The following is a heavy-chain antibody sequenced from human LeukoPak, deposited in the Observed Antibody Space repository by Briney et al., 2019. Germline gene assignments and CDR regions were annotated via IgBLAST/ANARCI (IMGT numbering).Heavy chain of an antibody. CDR2: INPNSGGT. D-gene: IGHD5-12*01. CDR3: ARGLMGGYDFDY. V-gene: IGHV1-2*02. Sequence: ASVKVSCKASGYTFTSHYIHWLRQAPGQGLEWMGWINPNSGGTNYAQKFQGRVTMTRDTSISTAYMELSRLTVDDTAVYYCARGLMGGYDFDYWGQGTLVTVSS. CDR1: GYTFTSHY. J-gene: IGHJ4*02.